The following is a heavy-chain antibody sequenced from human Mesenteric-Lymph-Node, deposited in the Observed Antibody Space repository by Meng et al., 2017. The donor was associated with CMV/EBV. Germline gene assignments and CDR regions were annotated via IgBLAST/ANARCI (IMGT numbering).Heavy chain of an antibody. Sequence: GSVKVSCKASSYTISSYGISWVRQAPGQGLEWMGCISTYNGNTYYAQKLQGRVTMTTDTPTNTAYMELRSLRSDDTAVYYCVRGAWNSRGYFDHWGQGALVTVSS. CDR1: SYTISSYG. CDR2: ISTYNGNT. V-gene: IGHV1-18*01. J-gene: IGHJ4*02. D-gene: IGHD1-7*01. CDR3: VRGAWNSRGYFDH.